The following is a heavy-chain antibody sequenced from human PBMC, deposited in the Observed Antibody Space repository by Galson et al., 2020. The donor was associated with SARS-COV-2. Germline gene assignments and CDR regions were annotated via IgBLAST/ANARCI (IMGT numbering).Heavy chain of an antibody. J-gene: IGHJ4*02. CDR1: GFTFSSFA. V-gene: IGHV3-33*01. Sequence: GGSLRLPCAASGFTFSSFAMHWVRQAPGKGLEWVAMIWYDGTNKYYADTVQGRFTISRDNSKNTMYLQTSSLRGEDTAVYYCARDARLTFNFDSGDYRYGGFDSWGQGTLVTVCS. CDR3: ARDARLTFNFDSGDYRYGGFDS. CDR2: IWYDGTNK. D-gene: IGHD3-22*01.